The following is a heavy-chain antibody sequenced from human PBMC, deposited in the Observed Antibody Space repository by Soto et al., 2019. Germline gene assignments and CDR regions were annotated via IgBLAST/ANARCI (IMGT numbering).Heavy chain of an antibody. D-gene: IGHD1-26*01. CDR1: GYTFTSYA. V-gene: IGHV1-3*01. CDR2: IDAGNGNT. Sequence: ASVKVSCKASGYTFTSYAMHWVRQAPGQRLEWMGWIDAGNGNTKYSQKFQGRVTITRDTSASTAYMELSSLRSEDTAVYYCARDGIVGATIDYWGQGTLVTVSS. J-gene: IGHJ4*02. CDR3: ARDGIVGATIDY.